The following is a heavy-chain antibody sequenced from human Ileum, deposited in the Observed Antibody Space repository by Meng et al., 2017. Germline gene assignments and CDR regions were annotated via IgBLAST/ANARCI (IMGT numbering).Heavy chain of an antibody. V-gene: IGHV1-18*01. CDR2: LGAHDGDT. Sequence: QVQPVQSEPEVKNPGASVTASCKASDYTFTGYGVSWVRQAPGQGLEWMAWLGAHDGDTSHAPKFQGRVTVSADRPTATAYMELRSLRSDDTAVYYCARGTPGRSYSDYWGQGTLVTVSS. J-gene: IGHJ4*02. D-gene: IGHD1-26*01. CDR1: DYTFTGYG. CDR3: ARGTPGRSYSDY.